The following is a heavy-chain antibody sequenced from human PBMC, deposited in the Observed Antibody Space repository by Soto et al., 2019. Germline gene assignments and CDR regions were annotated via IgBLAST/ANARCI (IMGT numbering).Heavy chain of an antibody. Sequence: AXETLSLTCFVSGYSIRDYYWSWIRQPVGKGLQWVGRIYSTGNSNENPSLKSRVSLSVDTSKNQFSLKLRSVTAADTAVYYCAREGLGFDFWGQGALVTVSS. D-gene: IGHD3-16*01. J-gene: IGHJ4*02. CDR1: GYSIRDYY. CDR3: AREGLGFDF. CDR2: IYSTGNS. V-gene: IGHV4-4*07.